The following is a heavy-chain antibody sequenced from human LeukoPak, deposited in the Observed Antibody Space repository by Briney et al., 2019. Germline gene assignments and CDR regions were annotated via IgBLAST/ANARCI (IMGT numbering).Heavy chain of an antibody. CDR1: GYSISSGYY. V-gene: IGHV4-38-2*02. CDR2: IYHSGST. CDR3: ADASSWYSAFDI. Sequence: SETLSLTCTVSGYSISSGYYWGWIRPPPGKGLEWIGSIYHSGSTYYNPSLKSRVTISVDTSKNQFSLKLSSVTAADTAVYYCADASSWYSAFDIWGQGTMVTASS. J-gene: IGHJ3*02. D-gene: IGHD6-13*01.